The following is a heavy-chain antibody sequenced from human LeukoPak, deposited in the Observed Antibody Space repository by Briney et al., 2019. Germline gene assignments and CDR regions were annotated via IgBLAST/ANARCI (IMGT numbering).Heavy chain of an antibody. Sequence: SETLSLTCAVYGGSFSGYYWSWIRQPPGKGLEWIGEINHSGSTNYNPSLKSRVTISVNTSKNQFSLKLSSVTAADTAVYYCARGWHYNWFDPWGQGTLVTVSS. J-gene: IGHJ5*02. CDR2: INHSGST. D-gene: IGHD5-24*01. CDR3: ARGWHYNWFDP. CDR1: GGSFSGYY. V-gene: IGHV4-34*01.